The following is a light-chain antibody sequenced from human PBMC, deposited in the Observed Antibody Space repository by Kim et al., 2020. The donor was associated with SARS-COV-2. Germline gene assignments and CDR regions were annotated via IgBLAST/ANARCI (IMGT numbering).Light chain of an antibody. CDR1: QSVSSD. Sequence: SPGERATLSCRASQSVSSDLAWYQQKPGQAPSLLIYGASTRATGIPARFSGSGSGTEFTLTIGSLQSEDFAVYYCQQYHNWPPLTFVGGTKVDIK. J-gene: IGKJ4*01. V-gene: IGKV3-15*01. CDR2: GAS. CDR3: QQYHNWPPLT.